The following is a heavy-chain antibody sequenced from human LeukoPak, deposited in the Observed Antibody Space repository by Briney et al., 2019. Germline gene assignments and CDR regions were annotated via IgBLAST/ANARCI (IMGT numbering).Heavy chain of an antibody. CDR2: ISAYNGNT. V-gene: IGHV1-18*01. Sequence: ASVKVSCKASGGTFSSYAISWVRQAPGQGLEWMGWISAYNGNTNYAQKLQGRVTMTTDTSTSTAYMELRSLRSDDTAVYYCARVVRIAAADYWGQGTLVTVSS. J-gene: IGHJ4*02. CDR1: GGTFSSYA. CDR3: ARVVRIAAADY. D-gene: IGHD6-13*01.